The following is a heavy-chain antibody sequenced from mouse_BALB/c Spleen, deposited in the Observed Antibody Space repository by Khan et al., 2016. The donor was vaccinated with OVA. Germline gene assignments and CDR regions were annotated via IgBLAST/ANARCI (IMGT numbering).Heavy chain of an antibody. CDR3: TRHRGYCGNNAYFDY. Sequence: DVQLVESGGGLVRPGGSLKLSCAASGFSFNTYSMSWVRQTPEKRLEWVATISSGGTYTYYPDSVKGRFTISRDNAQNPLYLQLVSLNSEDTAIFYCTRHRGYCGNNAYFDYWAQGTTLTVSS. V-gene: IGHV5-6-4*01. D-gene: IGHD2-1*01. CDR1: GFSFNTYS. J-gene: IGHJ2*01. CDR2: ISSGGTYT.